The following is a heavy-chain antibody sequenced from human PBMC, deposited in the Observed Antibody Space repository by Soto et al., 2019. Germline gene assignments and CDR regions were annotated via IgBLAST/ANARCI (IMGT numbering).Heavy chain of an antibody. CDR1: GFTVSSNY. D-gene: IGHD2-15*01. CDR3: ARGLRPGYCSGGSCRKSVYYYYYYMDV. CDR2: IYSGGST. V-gene: IGHV3-53*04. J-gene: IGHJ6*03. Sequence: GGSLRLSCAASGFTVSSNYMSWVRQAPGKGLEWVSVIYSGGSTYYADSVKGGFTISRHNSKNTLYLQMNSLRAEDTAVYYCARGLRPGYCSGGSCRKSVYYYYYYMDVWGKGTTVTVSS.